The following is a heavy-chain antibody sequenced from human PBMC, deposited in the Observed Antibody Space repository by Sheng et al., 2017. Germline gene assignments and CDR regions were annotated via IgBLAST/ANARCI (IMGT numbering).Heavy chain of an antibody. J-gene: IGHJ4*02. CDR2: ISGSGGST. D-gene: IGHD3-3*01. CDR3: AKVIVPYYDFWSGTDFDY. V-gene: IGHV3-23*01. CDR1: GFTFSSYA. Sequence: EVQLLESGGGLVQPGGSLRLSCAASGFTFSSYAMSWVRQAPGKGLEWVSAISGSGGSTYYADSVKGRFTISRDNSKNTLYLQMNSLRAEDTAVYYCAKVIVPYYDFWSGTDFDYWGQGTLVTVSS.